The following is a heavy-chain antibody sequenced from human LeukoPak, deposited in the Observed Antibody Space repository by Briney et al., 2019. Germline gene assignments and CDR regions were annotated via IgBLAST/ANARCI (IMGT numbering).Heavy chain of an antibody. CDR3: ARDRVAAAGTLEYFQH. J-gene: IGHJ1*01. CDR2: INPNSGGT. D-gene: IGHD6-13*01. CDR1: GYTFTGYY. Sequence: GASVKVSCKASGYTFTGYYMHWVRQAPGQGLEWMGWINPNSGGTNYAQKFQGRVTMTRDTSISTAYMELSRLRSDDTAVYYCARDRVAAAGTLEYFQHWGQGTLVTVSS. V-gene: IGHV1-2*02.